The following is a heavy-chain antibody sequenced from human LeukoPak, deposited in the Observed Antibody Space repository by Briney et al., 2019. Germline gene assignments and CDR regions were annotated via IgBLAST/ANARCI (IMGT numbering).Heavy chain of an antibody. D-gene: IGHD3-3*01. Sequence: GGSLRLSCAASGFTFSSYSMNWVRQAPGKGLEWVSSISSSSYIYYADSVKGRFTISRDNAKNSLYLQMNSLRAEDTAVYYCARDSDDFWSGYNYWGQGTLVTVSS. V-gene: IGHV3-21*01. J-gene: IGHJ4*02. CDR2: ISSSSYI. CDR1: GFTFSSYS. CDR3: ARDSDDFWSGYNY.